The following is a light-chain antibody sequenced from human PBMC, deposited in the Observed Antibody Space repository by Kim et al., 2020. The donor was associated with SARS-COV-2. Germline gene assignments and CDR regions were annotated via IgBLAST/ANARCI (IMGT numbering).Light chain of an antibody. CDR3: HQGNNWPLT. CDR1: QSLSSY. Sequence: EIVLTQSPATLSLSPGERATLSCRASQSLSSYLAWYQQKPGQAPRLLIYYASNRATGIPARFSGSVSGKDVTLTISSLEPEDFAVYYCHQGNNWPLTFGGGIKVDSK. J-gene: IGKJ4*01. CDR2: YAS. V-gene: IGKV3-11*01.